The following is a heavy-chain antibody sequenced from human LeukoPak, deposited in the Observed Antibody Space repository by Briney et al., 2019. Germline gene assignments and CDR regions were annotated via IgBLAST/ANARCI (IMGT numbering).Heavy chain of an antibody. V-gene: IGHV1-69*06. J-gene: IGHJ6*03. CDR1: GGTFSSYA. CDR3: ARDRRAVAGKGYYYMDV. D-gene: IGHD6-19*01. CDR2: IIPIFGTA. Sequence: ASVKVSCKASGGTFSSYAISWVRQAPGQGLEWMGGIIPIFGTANYAQKFQGRVTITADKSTSTAYMELSSLRSEDTAVYYCARDRRAVAGKGYYYMDVWGKGTTVTVSS.